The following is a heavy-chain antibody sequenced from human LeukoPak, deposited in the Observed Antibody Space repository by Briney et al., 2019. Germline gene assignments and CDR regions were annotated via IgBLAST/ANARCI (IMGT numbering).Heavy chain of an antibody. CDR2: IYYSGST. J-gene: IGHJ6*02. Sequence: PSETLSLTCTVSGGSISSYYWSWIRQPPGKGLEWIGYIYYSGSTNYNPSLKSRVTISVDTSKNQFSLKLSSVTAADTAVYYCARATDGYKTTYYYYYGMDVWGQGTTVTVSS. CDR1: GGSISSYY. CDR3: ARATDGYKTTYYYYYGMDV. V-gene: IGHV4-59*01. D-gene: IGHD5-24*01.